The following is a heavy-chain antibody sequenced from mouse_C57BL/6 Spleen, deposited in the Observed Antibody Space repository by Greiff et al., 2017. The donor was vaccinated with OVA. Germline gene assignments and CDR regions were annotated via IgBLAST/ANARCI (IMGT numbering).Heavy chain of an antibody. J-gene: IGHJ1*03. V-gene: IGHV1-50*01. CDR1: GYTFTSYW. D-gene: IGHD4-1*01. CDR2: IDPSDSYT. Sequence: QVQLQQPGAELVKPGASVKLSCKASGYTFTSYWMQWVKQRPGQGLEWIGEIDPSDSYTNYNQKFKGKATLTVDTSSSTAYMQLSSLTSEDSAVYYCANNWDGYFEVWGTESTVTVSS. CDR3: ANNWDGYFEV.